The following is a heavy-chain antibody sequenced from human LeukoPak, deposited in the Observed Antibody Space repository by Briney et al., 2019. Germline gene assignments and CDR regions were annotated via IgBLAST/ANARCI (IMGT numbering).Heavy chain of an antibody. CDR1: GFTFSSSE. V-gene: IGHV3-48*03. D-gene: IGHD4-17*01. CDR3: ARSNGENDY. Sequence: GGSLRLSYAASGFTFSSSEMHWVRQAPGKGLEWVSFISGSGSSIYYADSMRGRFTISRDNAKNSLYLQMNSLRAEDTAVYYCARSNGENDYWGQGTLVTVSS. J-gene: IGHJ4*02. CDR2: ISGSGSSI.